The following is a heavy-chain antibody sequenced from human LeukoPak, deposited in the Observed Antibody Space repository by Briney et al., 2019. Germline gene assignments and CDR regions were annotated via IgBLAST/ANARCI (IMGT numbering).Heavy chain of an antibody. V-gene: IGHV7-4-1*02. Sequence: VASVKVSCKASGYTFTSYAMDWVRQAPGQGLEWMGWINTNTGNPTYAQGFTGRFVFSLDTSVSTAYLQISSLKAKDTAVYYCARDRGAMATIKNYFDYWGQGTLVTVSS. CDR2: INTNTGNP. J-gene: IGHJ4*02. CDR1: GYTFTSYA. D-gene: IGHD5-24*01. CDR3: ARDRGAMATIKNYFDY.